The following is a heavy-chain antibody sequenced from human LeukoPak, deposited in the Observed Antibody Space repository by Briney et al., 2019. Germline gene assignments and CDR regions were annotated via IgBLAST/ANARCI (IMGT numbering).Heavy chain of an antibody. CDR2: ISAYNGNT. Sequence: ASVKVSCKASGYTFTSYGISGVRQAPGQGLEWMGWISAYNGNTNYAQKLQGRVTMTTDTSTSTAYMELRSLRSDDTAVYYCARDLKLPKYYYDSSGYYYGLGYWGQGTLVTVSS. V-gene: IGHV1-18*01. CDR3: ARDLKLPKYYYDSSGYYYGLGY. CDR1: GYTFTSYG. D-gene: IGHD3-22*01. J-gene: IGHJ4*02.